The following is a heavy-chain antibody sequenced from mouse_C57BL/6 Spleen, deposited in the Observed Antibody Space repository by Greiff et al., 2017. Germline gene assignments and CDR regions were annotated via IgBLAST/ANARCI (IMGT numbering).Heavy chain of an antibody. CDR2: INPNNGGT. V-gene: IGHV1-26*01. D-gene: IGHD2-14*01. CDR1: GYTFTDYY. Sequence: VQLQQSGPELVKPGASVKISCKASGYTFTDYYMNWVKQSHGKSLEWIGDINPNNGGTSYNQKFKGKATLTVDKSSSTAYMELRSLTSEDSAVYYCARKEVRYAMDYWGQGTSVTVSS. CDR3: ARKEVRYAMDY. J-gene: IGHJ4*01.